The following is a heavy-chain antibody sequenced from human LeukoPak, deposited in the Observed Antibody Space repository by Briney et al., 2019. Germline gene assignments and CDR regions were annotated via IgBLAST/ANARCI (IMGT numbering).Heavy chain of an antibody. D-gene: IGHD4/OR15-4a*01. CDR1: GFTFDDYA. V-gene: IGHV3-9*01. Sequence: GGSLRLSCAASGFTFDDYAMHWVRQAPGKGLEWVSGISWNSGNIGYGDSVKGRFTISRDNSKNTLYLQMNSLGAEDTAVYYCARDPYGGHGYWGQGALVTVSS. J-gene: IGHJ4*02. CDR3: ARDPYGGHGY. CDR2: ISWNSGNI.